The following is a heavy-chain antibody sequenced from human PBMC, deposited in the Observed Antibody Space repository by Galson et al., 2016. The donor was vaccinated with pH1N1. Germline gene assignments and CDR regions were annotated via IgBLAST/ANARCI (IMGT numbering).Heavy chain of an antibody. Sequence: CAISGDSVSSNSAAWNWIRQSPSRGLEWLGRTYYRSKWFYNYAVSVQGRITINPDTSKNQFSLQLNSVTPEDTAVYYCARHSPGRAVGVFDCWGQGTLVNVSS. V-gene: IGHV6-1*01. J-gene: IGHJ4*02. CDR2: TYYRSKWFY. CDR1: GDSVSSNSAA. D-gene: IGHD6-19*01. CDR3: ARHSPGRAVGVFDC.